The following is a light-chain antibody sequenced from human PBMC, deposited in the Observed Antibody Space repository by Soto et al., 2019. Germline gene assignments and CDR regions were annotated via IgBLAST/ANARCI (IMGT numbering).Light chain of an antibody. CDR2: GDI. V-gene: IGLV1-40*01. CDR3: KSYDNRLSGSVV. CDR1: TSNIGAGYD. Sequence: QSVLTQPPSVSGAPGQRVSISCTGSTSNIGAGYDVHWYQQLPGTAPRLLIYGDINRPSEVPDRFSGSKSGSSASLAITGLQAEDEADYYCKSYDNRLSGSVVFGGGTQLTVL. J-gene: IGLJ2*01.